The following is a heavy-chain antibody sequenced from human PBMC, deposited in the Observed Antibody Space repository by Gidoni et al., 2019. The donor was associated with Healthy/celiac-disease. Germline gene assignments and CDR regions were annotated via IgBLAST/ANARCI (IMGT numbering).Heavy chain of an antibody. D-gene: IGHD6-19*01. Sequence: TSYADSVKGRFTISRDNAKNTLYLQMNSLRAEDTAVYYCARGASGWYGTPGIRYWGQGTLVTVSS. J-gene: IGHJ4*02. CDR3: ARGASGWYGTPGIRY. V-gene: IGHV3-74*01. CDR2: T.